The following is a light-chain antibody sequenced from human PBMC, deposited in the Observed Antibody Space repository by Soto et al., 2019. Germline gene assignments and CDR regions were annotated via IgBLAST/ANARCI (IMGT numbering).Light chain of an antibody. V-gene: IGKV3-15*01. Sequence: VVMTQSPVTLSVSPWEIATLSWRAIHNISRNLAWYQQKPGQGPSLLIYGTSTRAGGVPARVSGGGSGTEFTLTITSLQSEDFAVYYCHQYNGWPRTFGQGTKVDIK. CDR1: HNISRN. CDR3: HQYNGWPRT. J-gene: IGKJ1*01. CDR2: GTS.